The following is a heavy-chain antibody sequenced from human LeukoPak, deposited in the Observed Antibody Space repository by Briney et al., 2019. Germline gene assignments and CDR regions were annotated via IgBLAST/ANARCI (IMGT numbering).Heavy chain of an antibody. J-gene: IGHJ5*01. Sequence: PSETLSLTCSVSGGSMSSYYWSWIRQSPGKGLEWIRYIYHSGSNNYNPSLKSRATISVDTSKNQFSLRVTSVNAADTAVYYCTRQPKSCTPGVFVTGKACWFDSWGQGTLVTVYS. CDR3: TRQPKSCTPGVFVTGKACWFDS. CDR1: GGSMSSYY. D-gene: IGHD3-10*01. CDR2: IYHSGSN. V-gene: IGHV4-59*08.